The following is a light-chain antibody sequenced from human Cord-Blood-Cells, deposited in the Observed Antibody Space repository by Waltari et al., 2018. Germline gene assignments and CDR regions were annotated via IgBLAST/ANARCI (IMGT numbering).Light chain of an antibody. Sequence: EIVLTQSPGTLSLSPGERATLSCRASQSVSSSYLAWYQQKPGQAPRLLIYGASSRATGIPDRFSGSGSGTDFTLTISRLEPEDFAVYYCQQYGSSPRTFGHGDQAGDQT. CDR3: QQYGSSPRT. CDR1: QSVSSSY. V-gene: IGKV3-20*01. CDR2: GAS. J-gene: IGKJ2*01.